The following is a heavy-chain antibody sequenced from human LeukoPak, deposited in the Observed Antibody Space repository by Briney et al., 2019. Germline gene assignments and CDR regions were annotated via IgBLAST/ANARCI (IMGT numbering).Heavy chain of an antibody. Sequence: ASVKVSCKASGYTFTSYGIGWVRQAPGQGHEWMGWISVYNGNTNYAQKLQGRVTMTTDTSTSTAYMELRSLRSDDTAVYYCARDDYDGSGYYRLPPGDYWGQGTLVTVSS. CDR1: GYTFTSYG. CDR3: ARDDYDGSGYYRLPPGDY. V-gene: IGHV1-18*01. D-gene: IGHD3-22*01. CDR2: ISVYNGNT. J-gene: IGHJ4*02.